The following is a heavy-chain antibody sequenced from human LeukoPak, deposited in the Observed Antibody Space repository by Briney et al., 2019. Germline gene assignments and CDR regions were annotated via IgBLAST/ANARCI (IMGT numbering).Heavy chain of an antibody. CDR1: GFTFSSYG. J-gene: IGHJ4*02. V-gene: IGHV3-30*02. CDR3: AKDLDGSSWYGVY. CDR2: IRYDGSNK. Sequence: GGSLRLSCAASGFTFSSYGMHWVRQAPGKGLEWVAFIRYDGSNKYYADSVKGRFTISRDNSKNTLYLQMNSLRAEDTAVYYCAKDLDGSSWYGVYWGQGTLVTVSS. D-gene: IGHD6-13*01.